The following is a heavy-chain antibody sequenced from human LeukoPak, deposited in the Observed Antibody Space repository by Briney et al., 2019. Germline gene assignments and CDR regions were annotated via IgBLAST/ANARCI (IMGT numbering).Heavy chain of an antibody. Sequence: SETLSLTCTVSGGSISSYYWSWILQPPGKGLEWIGYIYYSGSTNYNPSLKSRVTISVDTSKNQFSLELSSVTAADTAVYYCARVPYGDYEDAFDIWGQGTMVTVSS. CDR1: GGSISSYY. V-gene: IGHV4-59*01. CDR2: IYYSGST. J-gene: IGHJ3*02. D-gene: IGHD4-17*01. CDR3: ARVPYGDYEDAFDI.